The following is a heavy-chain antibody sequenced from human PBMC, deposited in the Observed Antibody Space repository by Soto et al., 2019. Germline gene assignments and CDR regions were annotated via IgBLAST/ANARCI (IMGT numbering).Heavy chain of an antibody. J-gene: IGHJ6*02. CDR1: GFTFSSYA. D-gene: IGHD3-16*02. CDR2: ISGSGGST. CDR3: APAITFGGVIERGMDV. V-gene: IGHV3-23*01. Sequence: PGGSLRLSCAASGFTFSSYAMSWVRQAPGKGLEWVSAISGSGGSTYYADSVKGRFTISRDNSKNTLYLQMNSLRAEDTAVYYCAPAITFGGVIERGMDVWGQGTTVTVSS.